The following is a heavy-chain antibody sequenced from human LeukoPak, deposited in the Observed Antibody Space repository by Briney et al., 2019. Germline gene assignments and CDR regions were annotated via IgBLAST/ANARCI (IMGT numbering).Heavy chain of an antibody. Sequence: GGSLRLSCAASGFTFSSYSMNWVRQAPGKGLEWVSSISSSSSYIYYADSVKGRFTISRDNAKNSLYLQMNSLRAEDTAVYYCARGEVEGTWFDPWGQGTLVTVSS. V-gene: IGHV3-21*01. CDR1: GFTFSSYS. D-gene: IGHD1-26*01. J-gene: IGHJ5*02. CDR2: ISSSSSYI. CDR3: ARGEVEGTWFDP.